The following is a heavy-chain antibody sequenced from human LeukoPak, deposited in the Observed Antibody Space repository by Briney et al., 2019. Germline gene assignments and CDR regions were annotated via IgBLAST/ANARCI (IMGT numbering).Heavy chain of an antibody. Sequence: PGGSLRLSCAASGFTVSSNYMSWVRQAPGKGLEWVSVIYSGGSTYYADSVKGRFTISRDNSKNTLYLQMNSLGAEDTAVYYCARDVGGGGLAFDIWGQGTMVTVSS. CDR2: IYSGGST. D-gene: IGHD3-16*01. V-gene: IGHV3-53*01. CDR1: GFTVSSNY. CDR3: ARDVGGGGLAFDI. J-gene: IGHJ3*02.